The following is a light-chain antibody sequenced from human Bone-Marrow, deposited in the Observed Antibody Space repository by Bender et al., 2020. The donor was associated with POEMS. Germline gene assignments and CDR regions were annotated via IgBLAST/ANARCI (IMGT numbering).Light chain of an antibody. CDR2: KTN. CDR3: AAWEDSLNGWV. V-gene: IGLV1-44*01. Sequence: QSVLTQPPSASGTPGQRVTISCSGSSSNIGTNPVNWYQQLPGTAPKLLIYKTNQRPSGVPDRFSGSKSGTSASLAISGLRSEDEADYYCAAWEDSLNGWVFGGGTKLTVL. J-gene: IGLJ3*02. CDR1: SSNIGTNP.